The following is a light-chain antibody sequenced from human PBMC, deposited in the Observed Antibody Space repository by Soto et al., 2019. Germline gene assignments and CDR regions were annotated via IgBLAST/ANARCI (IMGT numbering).Light chain of an antibody. J-gene: IGKJ3*01. CDR3: LQDYSYPFT. V-gene: IGKV1-6*01. Sequence: AIQMTQSPSSLSACLGDRVTITCRASQGIRNDLGWYQQKPGKAPKLLIFAASSLQSGVTSRFSGSGSGTDLTRTISSLQPEDFATYYCLQDYSYPFTFGPGPKVDIK. CDR1: QGIRND. CDR2: AAS.